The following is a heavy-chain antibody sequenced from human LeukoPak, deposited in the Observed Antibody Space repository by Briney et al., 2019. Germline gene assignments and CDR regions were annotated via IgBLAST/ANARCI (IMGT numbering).Heavy chain of an antibody. Sequence: PGGSLRLSCAASGFTFSSYSMNWVRQAPGKGLEWVSYTSSSSSTIYYADSVKGRFTISRDNAKNSLYLQMNSLRAEDTAVYYCARTPEYDFWSGYYYYYYYMDVWGKGTTVTVSS. J-gene: IGHJ6*03. CDR3: ARTPEYDFWSGYYYYYYYMDV. CDR2: TSSSSSTI. CDR1: GFTFSSYS. D-gene: IGHD3-3*01. V-gene: IGHV3-48*01.